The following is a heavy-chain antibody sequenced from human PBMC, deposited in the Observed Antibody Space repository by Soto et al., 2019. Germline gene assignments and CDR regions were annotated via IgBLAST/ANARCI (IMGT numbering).Heavy chain of an antibody. V-gene: IGHV1-69*12. Sequence: QVQLVQSGAEVKKPGSSVKVSCNASGGTFSSYAISWVRQAPGEGLEWMGGIIPIFGTANYAQKFQGRVTITADESMSTAYMELSSLRSEDTAVYYCARGGVVVVAATYFDYWGQGTLVTVSS. CDR3: ARGGVVVVAATYFDY. CDR2: IIPIFGTA. J-gene: IGHJ4*02. CDR1: GGTFSSYA. D-gene: IGHD2-15*01.